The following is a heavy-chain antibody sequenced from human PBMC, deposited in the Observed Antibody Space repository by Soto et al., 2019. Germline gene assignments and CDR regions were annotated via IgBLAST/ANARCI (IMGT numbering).Heavy chain of an antibody. J-gene: IGHJ4*02. CDR3: AKRALGYSSSWHTTHFDY. CDR1: GFTFSSYG. V-gene: IGHV3-30*18. CDR2: ISYDGSNK. Sequence: GSLRLSCAASGFTFSSYGMHWVRQAPGKGLEWVAVISYDGSNKYYADSVKGRFTISRDNSKNTLYLQMNSLRAEDTAVYYCAKRALGYSSSWHTTHFDYWGQGTLVTVSS. D-gene: IGHD6-13*01.